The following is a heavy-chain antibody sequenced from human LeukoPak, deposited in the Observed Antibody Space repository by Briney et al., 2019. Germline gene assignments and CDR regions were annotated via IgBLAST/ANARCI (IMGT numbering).Heavy chain of an antibody. Sequence: GGSLILSCATSGFTFSNYYMSWVRQAPGKGLEWVANINVDGSVKYYVDSVKGRFTISRDNAKSSLYLQMNSLRAEDTAVYFCARPFGDRYSMDVWGKGTTVTVSS. CDR3: ARPFGDRYSMDV. CDR1: GFTFSNYY. D-gene: IGHD3-10*01. J-gene: IGHJ6*03. V-gene: IGHV3-7*01. CDR2: INVDGSVK.